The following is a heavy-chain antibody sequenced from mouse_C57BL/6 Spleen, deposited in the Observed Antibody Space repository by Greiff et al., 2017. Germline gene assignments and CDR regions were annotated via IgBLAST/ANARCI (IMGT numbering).Heavy chain of an antibody. CDR2: IYPGNGDT. D-gene: IGHD2-1*01. J-gene: IGHJ2*01. CDR3: AKRSGYGKFDY. CDR1: GYTFTSYN. V-gene: IGHV1-12*01. Sequence: QSGAELVRPGASVKMSCKASGYTFTSYNMHWVKQTPRQGLEWIGAIYPGNGDTSYNQKFKGKATLTVDKSSSTAYMQLRSLTSEAAAVYFCAKRSGYGKFDYWGQGTTLTVSS.